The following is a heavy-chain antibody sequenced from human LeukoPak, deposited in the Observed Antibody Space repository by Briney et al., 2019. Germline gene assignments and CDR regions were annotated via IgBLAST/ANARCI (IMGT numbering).Heavy chain of an antibody. Sequence: GGSLRLSCEASGFTFSGNAMAWVRQAPGKGPEWVSGIGSDGRTHYADSVKGRFTISRDNSKNTVYLQMNSLRVEDTALYYCAKDILGWTFDYWGPGTLVTVSS. V-gene: IGHV3-23*01. CDR3: AKDILGWTFDY. CDR1: GFTFSGNA. CDR2: IGSDGRT. D-gene: IGHD2-15*01. J-gene: IGHJ4*02.